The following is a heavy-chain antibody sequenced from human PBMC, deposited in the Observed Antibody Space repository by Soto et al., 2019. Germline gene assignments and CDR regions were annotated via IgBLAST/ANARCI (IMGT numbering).Heavy chain of an antibody. Sequence: ASVKLACKASGYSITAYYMHWGRQDPGQGLEWMGWINPNSGGTNYAQKFQGWVTMTRDTSISTAYMELSSLRSEDTAVYYCASASGYHYYYPIYWGQGTLVTVSS. CDR2: INPNSGGT. CDR3: ASASGYHYYYPIY. D-gene: IGHD3-22*01. CDR1: GYSITAYY. V-gene: IGHV1-2*04. J-gene: IGHJ4*02.